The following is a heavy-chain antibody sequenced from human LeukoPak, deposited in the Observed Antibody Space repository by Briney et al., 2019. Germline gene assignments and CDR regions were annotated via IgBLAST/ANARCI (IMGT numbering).Heavy chain of an antibody. J-gene: IGHJ4*02. V-gene: IGHV3-23*01. CDR1: GFTFSSYA. CDR2: ISGSGGGT. Sequence: GGSLRLSCAVSGFTFSSYAMSWVRQASGKGLEWVSSISGSGGGTYYADFVKGRFTFSRDNSKNTLYLQMNSLRAEDTALYYCAKAREGNSDWYFDYWGQGTLVTVSS. CDR3: AKAREGNSDWYFDY. D-gene: IGHD6-19*01.